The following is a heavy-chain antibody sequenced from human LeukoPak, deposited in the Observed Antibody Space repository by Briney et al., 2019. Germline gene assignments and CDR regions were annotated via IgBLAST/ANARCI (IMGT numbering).Heavy chain of an antibody. J-gene: IGHJ4*02. CDR2: IKQDGSEK. CDR3: ARSTDPQIAARPFVDY. CDR1: GFTFSSYW. V-gene: IGHV3-7*01. D-gene: IGHD6-6*01. Sequence: GGSLRLSCAASGFTFSSYWMSWVRQAPGKGLEWVANIKQDGSEKYYVDSVKGRFTISRDNAKNSLYLQMNSLRAEDTAVYYCARSTDPQIAARPFVDYWGQGTLVTVSS.